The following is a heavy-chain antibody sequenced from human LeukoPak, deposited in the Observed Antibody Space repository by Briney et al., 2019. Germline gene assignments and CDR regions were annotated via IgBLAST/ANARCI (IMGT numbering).Heavy chain of an antibody. J-gene: IGHJ6*03. CDR1: GGSFSGYY. CDR3: ARDREQLWPPLRPLYYYYYMDV. CDR2: INHSGST. V-gene: IGHV4-34*01. Sequence: SETLSLTCAVYGGSFSGYYWSWLRQPPGKGLEWLGEINHSGSTNYNPSLKSRVTISVDTSKHHFSLKLSSVTAADTAVYYCARDREQLWPPLRPLYYYYYMDVWGKGTTVTISS. D-gene: IGHD5-18*01.